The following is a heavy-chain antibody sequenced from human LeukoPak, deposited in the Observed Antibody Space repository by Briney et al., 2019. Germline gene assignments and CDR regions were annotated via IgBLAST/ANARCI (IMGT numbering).Heavy chain of an antibody. Sequence: PGGSLRLSCAASGFTFSSYAMHWVRQAPGKGLEYVSSISSNGGSTYYADSVKGRFTISRDNSRNTLYLQMGSLRVEDMAVYYCARLYCSSTSCLLDYWGQGTLVTVSS. CDR2: ISSNGGST. V-gene: IGHV3-64*02. D-gene: IGHD2-2*01. J-gene: IGHJ4*02. CDR3: ARLYCSSTSCLLDY. CDR1: GFTFSSYA.